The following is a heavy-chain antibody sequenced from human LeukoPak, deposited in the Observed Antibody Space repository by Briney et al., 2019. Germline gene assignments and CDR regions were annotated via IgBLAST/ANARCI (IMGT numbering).Heavy chain of an antibody. V-gene: IGHV4-39*07. CDR1: DGSISSSSYY. CDR2: IYYGSVFYSVST. Sequence: SSETLSLTCTVSDGSISSSSYYWGWIRQPPGKGLEWIGSIYYGSVFYSVSTYYNPSLKSRVTMSGDTSKNQFSLKLSSVTAADTAMYYCASSISIVGAPYYFDYWGQGTLVTVSS. J-gene: IGHJ4*02. CDR3: ASSISIVGAPYYFDY. D-gene: IGHD1-26*01.